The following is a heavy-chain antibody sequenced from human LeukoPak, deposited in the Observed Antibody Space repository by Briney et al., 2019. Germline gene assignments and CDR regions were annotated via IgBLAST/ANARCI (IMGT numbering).Heavy chain of an antibody. CDR1: GGSISSGSYY. CDR3: ARDDGGYYLNWFDP. V-gene: IGHV4-61*02. CDR2: IYTSGST. D-gene: IGHD3-22*01. J-gene: IGHJ5*02. Sequence: PSETLSLTCTVSGGSISSGSYYWSWIRQPAGKGLEWIGRIYTSGSTNYNPSLKSRVAISVDTSKNQFSLKLSSVTAADTAVYYCARDDGGYYLNWFDPWGQGTLVTVSS.